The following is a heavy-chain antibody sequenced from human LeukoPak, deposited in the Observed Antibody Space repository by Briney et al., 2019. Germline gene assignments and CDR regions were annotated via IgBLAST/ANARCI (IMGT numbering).Heavy chain of an antibody. V-gene: IGHV4-59*01. J-gene: IGHJ3*02. D-gene: IGHD3-22*01. CDR2: IYYSGST. Sequence: PSETLSLTCTVSGGSISSYYWSWLRQPPGKGLEWIGYIYYSGSTNYNPSLESRVTISVDTSKNQFSLKLSSVTAADTAVYYCARERDYYDSSGYLLLDAFDIWGQGTMVTVSS. CDR1: GGSISSYY. CDR3: ARERDYYDSSGYLLLDAFDI.